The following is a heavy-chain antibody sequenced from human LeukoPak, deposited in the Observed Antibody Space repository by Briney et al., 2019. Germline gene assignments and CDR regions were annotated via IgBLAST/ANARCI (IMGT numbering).Heavy chain of an antibody. CDR3: ASPREMATIYDAFDV. CDR1: GGSISSSRYY. CDR2: IYYNGDT. D-gene: IGHD5-24*01. Sequence: SETLSLTCTVSGGSISSSRYYWGWIRQPPGKGLEWIGTIYYNGDTYYNPSLNSRVTISVDTSKNQFSLTLSSVTAADTAVYYCASPREMATIYDAFDVWGQGTMVIVSS. V-gene: IGHV4-39*01. J-gene: IGHJ3*01.